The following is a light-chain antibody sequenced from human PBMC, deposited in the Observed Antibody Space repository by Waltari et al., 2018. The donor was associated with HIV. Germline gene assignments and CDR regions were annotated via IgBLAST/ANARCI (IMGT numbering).Light chain of an antibody. CDR1: QIIGNAY. Sequence: EIVLTQSPGTLSLSPGERATLSCRASQIIGNAYLAWYQQKPGQAPRLLISGASSRAKGVPDRFSGSGSETDFTLTISGLEPEDFAVYYCQHCGDASNTFGQGTKLEV. V-gene: IGKV3-20*01. CDR2: GAS. J-gene: IGKJ2*01. CDR3: QHCGDASNT.